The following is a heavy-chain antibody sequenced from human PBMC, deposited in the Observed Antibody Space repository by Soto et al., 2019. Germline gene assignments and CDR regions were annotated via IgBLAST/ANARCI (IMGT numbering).Heavy chain of an antibody. Sequence: GGSLRLSCAASGFTFSSYAMYWVRQAPGKGLEWVAVISYDGSNKYYADSVKGRFTISRDNSKNTLYLQMNSLRAEDTAVYYCAREGGSGSYRYKNFDYWGQGTLVTVSS. CDR1: GFTFSSYA. V-gene: IGHV3-30-3*01. CDR3: AREGGSGSYRYKNFDY. J-gene: IGHJ4*02. D-gene: IGHD1-26*01. CDR2: ISYDGSNK.